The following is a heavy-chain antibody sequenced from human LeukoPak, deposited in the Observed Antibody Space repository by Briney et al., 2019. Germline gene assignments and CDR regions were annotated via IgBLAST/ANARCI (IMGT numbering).Heavy chain of an antibody. J-gene: IGHJ3*02. CDR2: IIPLFGTA. V-gene: IGHV1-69*01. Sequence: SVKVSCKASGGPFSSYAVSWVRQAAGQGLEWMGRIIPLFGTANYAQNFQGRVTITADESTNTAYMELSSLKSEDTAVYYCAREEASGGNYRSAFDIWGQGTLVTVSS. CDR3: AREEASGGNYRSAFDI. CDR1: GGPFSSYA. D-gene: IGHD2-15*01.